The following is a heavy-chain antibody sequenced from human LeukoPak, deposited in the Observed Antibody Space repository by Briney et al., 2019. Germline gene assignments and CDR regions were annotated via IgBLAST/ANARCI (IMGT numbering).Heavy chain of an antibody. Sequence: PGGSLRLSCAASGFTFDEFAMHWVRQAPGKGLEWVSLICGDGANTYYAASVKGRFTISRDNKKNFLYLQMNNLGTEDTALFYCAKDLSSIFDALNIWGQGTLVTVSS. CDR1: GFTFDEFA. V-gene: IGHV3-43*02. CDR3: AKDLSSIFDALNI. D-gene: IGHD3-3*01. CDR2: ICGDGANT. J-gene: IGHJ3*02.